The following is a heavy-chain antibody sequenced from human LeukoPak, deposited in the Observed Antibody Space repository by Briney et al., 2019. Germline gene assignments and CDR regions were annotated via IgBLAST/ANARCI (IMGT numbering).Heavy chain of an antibody. V-gene: IGHV2-5*02. D-gene: IGHD6-13*01. CDR1: GFALRTRGGG. Sequence: SGPTLLQPTPTLTLTCTFSGFALRTRGGGGGWIRQPPVKALEWLTLIYWGEDKRYSPALKSRRTITKETSKNQVVLTMTNMDPVDTATYYCAHTMEYSSSWDYWGQGTLVTVS. CDR2: IYWGEDK. J-gene: IGHJ4*02. CDR3: AHTMEYSSSWDY.